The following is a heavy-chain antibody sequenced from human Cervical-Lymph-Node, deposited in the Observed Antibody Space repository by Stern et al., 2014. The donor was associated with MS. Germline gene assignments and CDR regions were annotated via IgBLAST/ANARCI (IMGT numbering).Heavy chain of an antibody. CDR1: GLTVRNNF. Sequence: EVQLVESGGGLIQPGGSLRLSCAASGLTVRNNFMTWVRQAPGKGLEWVSVIYTAGSTYYADSVKGRFTISRDISKNTVYLQMNSLKADDTAVYYCARDRKAADLGMDVLGQGTTVTVSS. CDR2: IYTAGST. V-gene: IGHV3-53*01. D-gene: IGHD1-14*01. CDR3: ARDRKAADLGMDV. J-gene: IGHJ6*02.